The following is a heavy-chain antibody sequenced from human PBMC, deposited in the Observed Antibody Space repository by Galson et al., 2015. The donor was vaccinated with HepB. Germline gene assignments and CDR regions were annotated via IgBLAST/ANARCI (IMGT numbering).Heavy chain of an antibody. D-gene: IGHD2-2*01. J-gene: IGHJ6*04. CDR3: VREFEYAFDV. Sequence: SLRLSCAASGFTFSDFFMSWIRQSPGKGLEWISFSSSSGVTKYYADSVKGRFTISRDNAKNSLYLQMNSLRAEDTAVYYCVREFEYAFDVWGKGTTVTVSS. CDR1: GFTFSDFF. CDR2: SSSSGVTK. V-gene: IGHV3-11*01.